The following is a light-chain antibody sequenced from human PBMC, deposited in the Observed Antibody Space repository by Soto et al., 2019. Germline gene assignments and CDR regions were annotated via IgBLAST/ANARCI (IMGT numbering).Light chain of an antibody. CDR1: SSDVGSYDL. J-gene: IGLJ1*01. CDR2: EAS. CDR3: CSYAGSNTFV. V-gene: IGLV2-23*01. Sequence: ALTQPASVSGSPGQSITISCTGTSSDVGSYDLVSWYQQHPGNAPKLMIYEASERPSGVSNRFSGPKSGNTASLTISGLQAEDEADYYCCSYAGSNTFVFGTGTKVTVL.